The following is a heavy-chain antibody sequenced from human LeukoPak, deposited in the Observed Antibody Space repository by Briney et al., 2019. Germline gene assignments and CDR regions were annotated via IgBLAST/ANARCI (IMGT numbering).Heavy chain of an antibody. Sequence: SETLSLTCNVTGGSISSSSYYWSWIRQPPGKGLEWIGEINHSGSTNYNPSLKSRVTISVDTSKNQFSLKLSSVTAADTAVYYCASGLVKCSSTSCRADVPFDYWGQGTLVTVSS. V-gene: IGHV4-39*07. CDR1: GGSISSSSYY. J-gene: IGHJ4*02. D-gene: IGHD2-2*01. CDR2: INHSGST. CDR3: ASGLVKCSSTSCRADVPFDY.